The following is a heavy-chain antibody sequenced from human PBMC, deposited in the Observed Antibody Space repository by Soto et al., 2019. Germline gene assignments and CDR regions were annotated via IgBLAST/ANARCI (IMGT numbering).Heavy chain of an antibody. CDR2: IWYDGSNK. Sequence: QVQLVESGGGVVQPGRSLRLSCAASGFTFSSYGMHWVRQAPGKGLEWVAVIWYDGSNKYYADSVKGRFTISRDNSKNTVYLQLNSLRADVTAVYYGAKDPGEDGYKSGLDYWGQGTLVTVSS. V-gene: IGHV3-33*06. CDR3: AKDPGEDGYKSGLDY. CDR1: GFTFSSYG. D-gene: IGHD5-12*01. J-gene: IGHJ4*02.